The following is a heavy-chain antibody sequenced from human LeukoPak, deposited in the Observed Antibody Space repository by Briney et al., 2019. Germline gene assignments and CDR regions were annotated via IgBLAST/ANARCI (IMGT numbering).Heavy chain of an antibody. Sequence: GGSLRLSCADSGFTFSDYYMRWIRQAPGKELEWVSYISSSGSTIYYADSVKGRFTISRDNAKNSLYLQMNSLRAEDTAVYYCARVGSIATYMVVWGKRTTVTVSS. CDR2: ISSSGSTI. J-gene: IGHJ6*03. CDR3: ARVGSIATYMVV. D-gene: IGHD6-13*01. CDR1: GFTFSDYY. V-gene: IGHV3-11*04.